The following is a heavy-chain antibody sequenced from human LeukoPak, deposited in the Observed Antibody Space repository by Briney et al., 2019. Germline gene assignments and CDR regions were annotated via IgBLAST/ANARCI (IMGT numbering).Heavy chain of an antibody. Sequence: GGSLRLSCAASGFDFSSHGMNWVRQAPGKGLEWVSAISGSGGSTYYADSVKGRFTISRDNSKNTLYLQMNSLRAVDTAVYYCAKDEAVAGPYYFDYWGQGTLVTVSS. CDR3: AKDEAVAGPYYFDY. V-gene: IGHV3-23*01. D-gene: IGHD6-19*01. J-gene: IGHJ4*02. CDR2: ISGSGGST. CDR1: GFDFSSHG.